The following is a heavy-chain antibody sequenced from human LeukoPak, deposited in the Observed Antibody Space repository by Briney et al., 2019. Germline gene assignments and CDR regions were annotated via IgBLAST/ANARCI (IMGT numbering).Heavy chain of an antibody. CDR2: INPSGGST. Sequence: ASVKVSCKASGYTFTGYYMHWVRQAPGQGLEWMGIINPSGGSTSYAQKFQGRVTMTRDTSTSTVYMELSSLRSEDTAVYYCARALSGGLSPDWGQGTLVTVSS. CDR3: ARALSGGLSPD. V-gene: IGHV1-46*01. CDR1: GYTFTGYY. D-gene: IGHD5/OR15-5a*01. J-gene: IGHJ4*02.